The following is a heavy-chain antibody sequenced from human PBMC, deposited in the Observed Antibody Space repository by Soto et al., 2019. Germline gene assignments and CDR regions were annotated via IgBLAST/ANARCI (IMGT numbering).Heavy chain of an antibody. V-gene: IGHV4-30-2*01. J-gene: IGHJ4*02. Sequence: SETLSLTCAVSGGSISSGGYSWSWIRQPPGKGLECIGYIYHSRSTYFNPSPKSRVTLSLDMSKNQFSLKLSSVTAVDTAVYYCAGEFYYGSGTFSPVEWGRGTLVTVSS. CDR2: IYHSRST. CDR1: GGSISSGGYS. CDR3: AGEFYYGSGTFSPVE. D-gene: IGHD3-10*01.